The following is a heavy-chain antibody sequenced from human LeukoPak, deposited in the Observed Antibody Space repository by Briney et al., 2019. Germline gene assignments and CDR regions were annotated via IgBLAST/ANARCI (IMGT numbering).Heavy chain of an antibody. V-gene: IGHV3-7*05. Sequence: PGGSLRLSCAASGFTFSRYWMSWVRQAPGKGLEWVASINQDGSEKYYVDSVKGRSTISRDNAKNSLYLQMNSLRAEDTAVYYCARALVVVAACWFDPWGQGTLVTVSS. CDR3: ARALVVVAACWFDP. CDR1: GFTFSRYW. CDR2: INQDGSEK. D-gene: IGHD2-15*01. J-gene: IGHJ5*02.